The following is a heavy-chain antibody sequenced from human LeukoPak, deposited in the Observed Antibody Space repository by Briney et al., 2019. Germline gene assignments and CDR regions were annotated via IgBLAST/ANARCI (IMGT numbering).Heavy chain of an antibody. D-gene: IGHD1-7*01. CDR3: ATADWNSMRAFDY. CDR1: GYTLTELS. J-gene: IGHJ4*02. CDR2: FDPEDGET. Sequence: ASVKVSCKVSGYTLTELSMHWVRQAPGKGLEWMGGFDPEDGETIYAQKFQGRVTMTEDTSTDTAYMELGSLRSEDTAVYYCATADWNSMRAFDYWGQGTLLTVSS. V-gene: IGHV1-24*01.